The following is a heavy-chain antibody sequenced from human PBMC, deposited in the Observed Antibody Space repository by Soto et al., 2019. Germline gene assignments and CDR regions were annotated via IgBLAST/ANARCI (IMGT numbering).Heavy chain of an antibody. V-gene: IGHV1-8*01. Sequence: ASVKVSCKASGYTFTSYDINWVRQATGQGLEWMGWMNPNSGNTGYAQKFQGRVTMTRNTSISTAYMELSSLRSGDTAVYYCARGRYDFWSGYYRRSPDYFQHWG. CDR1: GYTFTSYD. CDR3: ARGRYDFWSGYYRRSPDYFQH. J-gene: IGHJ1*01. CDR2: MNPNSGNT. D-gene: IGHD3-3*01.